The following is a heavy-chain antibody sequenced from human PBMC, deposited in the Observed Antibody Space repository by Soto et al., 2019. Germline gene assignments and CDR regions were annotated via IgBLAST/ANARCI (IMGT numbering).Heavy chain of an antibody. CDR3: ATAYDSGSYYEGFDI. D-gene: IGHD1-26*01. CDR1: GYTLTELS. Sequence: ASVKVSCKVSGYTLTELSMHWVRQAPGKGLEWMGGFNPEDGEAIYAQKFQGRVTMTEDTSTDTAYMELSSLRSEDTAVHYCATAYDSGSYYEGFDIWGQGTMVTVSS. J-gene: IGHJ3*02. CDR2: FNPEDGEA. V-gene: IGHV1-24*01.